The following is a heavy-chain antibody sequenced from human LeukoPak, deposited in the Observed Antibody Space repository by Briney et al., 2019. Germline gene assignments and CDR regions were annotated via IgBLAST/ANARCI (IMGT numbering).Heavy chain of an antibody. CDR2: IYYSGTT. D-gene: IGHD1-26*01. CDR1: GGTISGYY. CDR3: ARLGGGSYPPFDY. J-gene: IGHJ4*02. V-gene: IGHV4-59*08. Sequence: PSETLSLTCTVSGGTISGYYWSWIRQPPGKGLEMIGYIYYSGTTEYNPSLKSRITISVDTSKNQFSLRLSSVTAADTAVYYCARLGGGSYPPFDYWGQGTLVTVSS.